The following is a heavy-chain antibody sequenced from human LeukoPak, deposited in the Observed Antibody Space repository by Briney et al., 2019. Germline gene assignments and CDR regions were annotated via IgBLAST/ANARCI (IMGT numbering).Heavy chain of an antibody. D-gene: IGHD3-10*01. CDR1: GYTFTSYD. Sequence: ASVKVSCKASGYTFTSYDINWVRQATGQGLEWMGWMNPNSGNTGYAQKFQGRVTMTRNTSISTAYMELSSLRSEDTAVYYCASMVRGVAGANYWGQGTLVTVPS. CDR2: MNPNSGNT. V-gene: IGHV1-8*01. J-gene: IGHJ4*02. CDR3: ASMVRGVAGANY.